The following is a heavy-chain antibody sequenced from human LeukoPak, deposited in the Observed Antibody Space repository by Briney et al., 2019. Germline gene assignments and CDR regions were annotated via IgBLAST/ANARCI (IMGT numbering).Heavy chain of an antibody. CDR1: GFTFSDYY. J-gene: IGHJ4*02. CDR2: ISSSGSTI. V-gene: IGHV3-11*01. D-gene: IGHD3-10*01. CDR3: ARDPMAPRGYFDY. Sequence: GGSLRLSCAASGFTFSDYYMSWIRQAPGKGLEWVSYISSSGSTIYYADSVKGRFTISRDNAKNSLHLQMNSLRAEDTAVYYCARDPMAPRGYFDYWGQGTLVTVSS.